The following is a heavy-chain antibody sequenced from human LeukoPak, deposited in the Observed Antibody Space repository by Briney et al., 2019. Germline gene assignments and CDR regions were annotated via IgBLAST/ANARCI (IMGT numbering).Heavy chain of an antibody. J-gene: IGHJ4*02. D-gene: IGHD6-13*01. CDR1: GASISSYY. CDR3: ARDRGSSWYDY. V-gene: IGHV4-59*01. Sequence: ASETLSLTCTVSGASISSYYWTWIRQPPGKGLEWIGYIYYIGTTNYNPSLKSRVTISVDTSKNQFSLKLGSVIAADTAVYYCARDRGSSWYDYWGQGTLVTVSS. CDR2: IYYIGTT.